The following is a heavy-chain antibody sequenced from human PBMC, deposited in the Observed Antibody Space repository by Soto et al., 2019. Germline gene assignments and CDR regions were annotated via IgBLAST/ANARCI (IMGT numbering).Heavy chain of an antibody. D-gene: IGHD2-2*01. CDR1: GGSFSGYY. Sequence: SSETLSLTCAVYGGSFSGYYWSWIRQPPGKGLEWIGEINHSGSTNYNPSLKSRVTISVDTSKNQFSLKLSSVTAADTAVYYCARGARDIVVVPAAPGWFDPWGQGTLVTVSS. CDR2: INHSGST. CDR3: ARGARDIVVVPAAPGWFDP. J-gene: IGHJ5*02. V-gene: IGHV4-34*01.